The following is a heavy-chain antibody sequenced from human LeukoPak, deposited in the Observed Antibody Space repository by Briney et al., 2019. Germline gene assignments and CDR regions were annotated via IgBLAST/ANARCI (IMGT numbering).Heavy chain of an antibody. V-gene: IGHV4-30-4*02. CDR3: AREDYGGNFGAFDY. Sequence: SETLSLTCTVSGGSISSGDYYWSWIRQPPGKGLEWIGYIYYSGSTYYNPSLKSRVTISVDTSKNQFSLKLSSVTAADTAVYYCAREDYGGNFGAFDYWGQGTLVTVSS. CDR2: IYYSGST. CDR1: GGSISSGDYY. D-gene: IGHD4-23*01. J-gene: IGHJ4*02.